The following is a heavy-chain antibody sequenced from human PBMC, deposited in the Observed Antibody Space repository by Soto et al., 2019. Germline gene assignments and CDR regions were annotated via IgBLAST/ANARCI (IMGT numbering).Heavy chain of an antibody. Sequence: SETLSLTCTVSGGSISSYYWSWIRQPPGKGLEWIGYIYYSGSTNYNPSLKSRVTISVDTSKNQFSLKLSSVTAADTAVYYCAREGKYYYGMDVWGQGTTVTVSS. CDR2: IYYSGST. CDR3: AREGKYYYGMDV. V-gene: IGHV4-59*01. CDR1: GGSISSYY. J-gene: IGHJ6*02.